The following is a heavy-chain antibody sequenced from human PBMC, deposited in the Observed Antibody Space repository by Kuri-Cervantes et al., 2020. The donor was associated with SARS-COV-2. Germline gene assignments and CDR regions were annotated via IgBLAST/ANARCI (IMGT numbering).Heavy chain of an antibody. CDR2: ISSSGSTI. Sequence: GGSLRLSCAASGFTFSSYSMNWVRQAPGKGLEWVSYISSSGSTIYYADSVKGRFTISRDNAKNSLYLQMNSLKTEDTGVYYCGWGLTEFDYRGQGTLVTVSS. J-gene: IGHJ4*02. V-gene: IGHV3-48*04. CDR3: GWGLTEFDY. D-gene: IGHD1-26*01. CDR1: GFTFSSYS.